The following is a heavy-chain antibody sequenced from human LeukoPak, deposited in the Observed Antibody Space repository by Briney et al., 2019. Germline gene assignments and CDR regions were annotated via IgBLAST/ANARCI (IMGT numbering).Heavy chain of an antibody. J-gene: IGHJ4*02. CDR1: GYTFTGYY. CDR2: INPNSGGT. V-gene: IGHV1-2*02. CDR3: ARDTIRYCSSTSCYKFDY. Sequence: ASVKVSCKASGYTFTGYYMHWVRQAPGQGLEWMGWINPNSGGTNYAQKFQGRVTMTRDTSISTAYMELSRLRSDDTAVYYCARDTIRYCSSTSCYKFDYWGQGTLATVSS. D-gene: IGHD2-2*02.